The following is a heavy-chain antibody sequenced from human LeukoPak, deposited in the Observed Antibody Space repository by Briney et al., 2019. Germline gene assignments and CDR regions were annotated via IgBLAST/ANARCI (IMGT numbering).Heavy chain of an antibody. CDR3: ARVLVAGTVVYYYYGMDV. J-gene: IGHJ6*02. Sequence: GGSLRLSCAASGFTFSSYAMSWVRQAPGKGLEWVSAISGSGGSTYYADSVKGRFTISRDNSKNTLYLQMNSLRAEDTAVYYCARVLVAGTVVYYYYGMDVWGQGTTVTVSS. V-gene: IGHV3-23*01. D-gene: IGHD6-19*01. CDR1: GFTFSSYA. CDR2: ISGSGGST.